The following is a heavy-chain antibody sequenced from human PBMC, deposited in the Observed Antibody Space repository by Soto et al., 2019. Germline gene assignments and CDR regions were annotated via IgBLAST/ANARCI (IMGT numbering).Heavy chain of an antibody. CDR3: ARGDGRGLYYSSRALRK. Sequence: WGSRRLSCEASGFSFSYYSMTWVRQAPGKGLEWVSSISIGITYINYADELKGRFRISRDNSNNSLFLLMSSLRAEDTAVYYSARGDGRGLYYSSRALRKWGQGILGTVSA. J-gene: IGHJ1*01. CDR2: ISIGITYI. D-gene: IGHD6-13*01. CDR1: GFSFSYYS. V-gene: IGHV3-21*01.